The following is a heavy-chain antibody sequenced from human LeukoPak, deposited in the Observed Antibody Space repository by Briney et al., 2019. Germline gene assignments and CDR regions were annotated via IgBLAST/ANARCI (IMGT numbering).Heavy chain of an antibody. D-gene: IGHD2-2*01. J-gene: IGHJ4*02. CDR2: ISYDGSNK. CDR3: ARDSVLWSSTSCPDY. CDR1: GFTFSSYA. V-gene: IGHV3-30*04. Sequence: GRSLRLSCAASGFTFSSYAMHWVRQAPGKGLEWVAVISYDGSNKYYADSVKGRFTISRDNSKNTLYLQMSSLRAEDAAVYYCARDSVLWSSTSCPDYWGQGTLVTVSS.